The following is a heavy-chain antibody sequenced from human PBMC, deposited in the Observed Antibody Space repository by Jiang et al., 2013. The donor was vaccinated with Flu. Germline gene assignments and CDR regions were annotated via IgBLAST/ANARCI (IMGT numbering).Heavy chain of an antibody. Sequence: LLKPSETLSLTCAVYGGSFSGYYWSWIRQPPGKGLEWIGEINHSGSTNYNPSLKSRVTISVDTSKNQFSLKLSSVTAADTAVYYCARGAQAAAAEGWWFDPWGQGALVTVSS. CDR1: GGSFSGYY. J-gene: IGHJ5*02. CDR3: ARGAQAAAAEGWWFDP. V-gene: IGHV4-34*01. D-gene: IGHD6-13*01. CDR2: INHSGST.